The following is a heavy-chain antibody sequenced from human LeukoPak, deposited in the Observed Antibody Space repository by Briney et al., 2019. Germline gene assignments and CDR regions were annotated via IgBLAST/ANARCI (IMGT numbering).Heavy chain of an antibody. CDR1: GASINSHY. CDR2: VYYSGDS. Sequence: SETLSFTCTVSGASINSHYWSWIRQPPGKGLDWIGYVYYSGDSSYNPSLNSRVPMSVDTSNKQFPLRLSSVTAADTALYFCARIRYGSNIYRYYFMDVWGEGTTVTVSS. D-gene: IGHD3-10*01. V-gene: IGHV4-59*11. CDR3: ARIRYGSNIYRYYFMDV. J-gene: IGHJ6*03.